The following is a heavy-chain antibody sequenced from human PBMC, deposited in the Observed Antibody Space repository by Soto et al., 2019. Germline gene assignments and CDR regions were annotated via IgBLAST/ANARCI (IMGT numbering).Heavy chain of an antibody. CDR2: IKSKTDGGTT. Sequence: PGGSLRLSCAASGFTFSNAWMSWVRQAPGKGLEWVGRIKSKTDGGTTDYAAPVKGRFTISRDDSKNTLYLQMNSLKTEDTAVYYCTTDVLRYFDWFIPHFDYWGQGTLVTVSS. CDR1: GFTFSNAW. V-gene: IGHV3-15*01. D-gene: IGHD3-9*01. CDR3: TTDVLRYFDWFIPHFDY. J-gene: IGHJ4*02.